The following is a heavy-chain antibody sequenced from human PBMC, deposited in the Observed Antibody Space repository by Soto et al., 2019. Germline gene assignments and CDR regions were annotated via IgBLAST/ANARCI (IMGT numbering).Heavy chain of an antibody. J-gene: IGHJ4*02. V-gene: IGHV3-30*18. CDR2: ISYDGSNK. Sequence: QVQLVESGGGVVQPGRSLRLSCAASGFTFSSYGMHWVRQAPGKGLEWVAVISYDGSNKYYADSVKGRFTISRDNSKNTLYLQMNSLRAEDTAVYYCAKSRLGELSLLGYFDYWGQGTLVTVSS. D-gene: IGHD3-16*02. CDR1: GFTFSSYG. CDR3: AKSRLGELSLLGYFDY.